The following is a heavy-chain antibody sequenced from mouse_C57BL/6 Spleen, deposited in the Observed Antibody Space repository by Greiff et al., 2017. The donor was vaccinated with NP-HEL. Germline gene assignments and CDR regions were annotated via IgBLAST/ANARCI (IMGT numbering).Heavy chain of an antibody. V-gene: IGHV1-39*01. CDR2: INPNYGTT. Sequence: EVQLQQSGPELVKPGASVKISCKASGYSFTDYNMNWAKQSNGKSLEWIGVINPNYGTTSYKQKFKGKATLTVDQSSSTAYRQLDRLTSKDSAVYFCAKICDYYARDYWGQGTSVTVSS. CDR1: GYSFTDYN. D-gene: IGHD6-1*01. J-gene: IGHJ4*01. CDR3: AKICDYYARDY.